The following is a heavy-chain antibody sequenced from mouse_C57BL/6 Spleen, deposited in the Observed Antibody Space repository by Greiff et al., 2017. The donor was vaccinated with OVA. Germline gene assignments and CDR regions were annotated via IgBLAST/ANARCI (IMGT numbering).Heavy chain of an antibody. CDR1: GYIFTSYW. CDR3: ARQGGNYEGYFDY. V-gene: IGHV1-69*01. J-gene: IGHJ2*01. CDR2: IDPSDSYT. D-gene: IGHD2-1*01. Sequence: QVQLQQPGAELVMPGASVKLSCKASGYIFTSYWMHWVKQRPGQGLEWIGEIDPSDSYTNYNQKFKGKSTLTVDKSSSTAYMQLSSLTSEDSAVYYCARQGGNYEGYFDYWGQGTTLTVSS.